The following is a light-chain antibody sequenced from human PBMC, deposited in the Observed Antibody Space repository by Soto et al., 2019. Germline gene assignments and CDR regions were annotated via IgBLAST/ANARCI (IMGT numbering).Light chain of an antibody. CDR2: DAS. CDR3: QQRSNWPKT. CDR1: QSVSSY. V-gene: IGKV3-11*01. Sequence: EIVLTQSPATLSLSPGERATLSCRASQSVSSYLAWYKQKPGQAPRLLIYDASNRATGIPARFSGSGSGTDFTLTISSLEPEDFAVYYCQQRSNWPKTFGQGTKVDNK. J-gene: IGKJ1*01.